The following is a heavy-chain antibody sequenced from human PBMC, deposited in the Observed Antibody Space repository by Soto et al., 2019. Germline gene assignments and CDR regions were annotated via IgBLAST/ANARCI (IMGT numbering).Heavy chain of an antibody. D-gene: IGHD3-22*01. J-gene: IGHJ4*02. CDR3: ARSITYYYDSSGHDY. Sequence: GASVKVSCKASGGTFSSYAISWVRQAPGQGLEWMGGIIPIFGTANYAQKFQGRVTITADKSTSTAYMELSSLRSEDTAVYYCARSITYYYDSSGHDYWGQGTLVTVSS. V-gene: IGHV1-69*06. CDR1: GGTFSSYA. CDR2: IIPIFGTA.